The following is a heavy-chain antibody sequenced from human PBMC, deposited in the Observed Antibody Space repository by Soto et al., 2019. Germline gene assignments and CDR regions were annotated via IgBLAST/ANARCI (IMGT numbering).Heavy chain of an antibody. D-gene: IGHD3-9*01. V-gene: IGHV3-64D*08. Sequence: ARRRIIKNTGKGLEYVSAISSNGGSTYYADSVKGRFTISRDNSKNTLYLQMSSLRAEDTAVYYCVKDLTGTTFVPFDPWGQGTLVIVSS. CDR2: ISSNGGST. CDR1: A. J-gene: IGHJ5*02. CDR3: VKDLTGTTFVPFDP.